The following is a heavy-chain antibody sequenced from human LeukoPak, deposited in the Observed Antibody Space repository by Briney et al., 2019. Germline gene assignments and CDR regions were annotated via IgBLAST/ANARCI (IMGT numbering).Heavy chain of an antibody. Sequence: KPGGSLRLSCAASGFTFSDYYMSWIRQAPGKGLEWVSYISSSGSTIYYADSVKGRFTISRDNAKNSLYLQMNSLRAEDTAVYYCARSLHRDFWSGYYYSSYYYMDVWGKGTTVTVSS. V-gene: IGHV3-11*04. CDR2: ISSSGSTI. D-gene: IGHD3-3*01. J-gene: IGHJ6*03. CDR3: ARSLHRDFWSGYYYSSYYYMDV. CDR1: GFTFSDYY.